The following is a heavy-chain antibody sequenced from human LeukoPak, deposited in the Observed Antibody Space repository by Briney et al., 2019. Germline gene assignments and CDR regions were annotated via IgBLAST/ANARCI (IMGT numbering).Heavy chain of an antibody. CDR3: ATTGPTDYSRSWYGRYYFDY. V-gene: IGHV1-69*04. J-gene: IGHJ4*02. CDR1: GCTFSSYA. Sequence: SVKVSCKASGCTFSSYAISWVRQAPGKGLEWMGRIIPILGIANYAQKFQGRVTITADKSTSTAYMELSSLRSEDTAVYYCATTGPTDYSRSWYGRYYFDYWGQGTLVTVSS. CDR2: IIPILGIA. D-gene: IGHD4-11*01.